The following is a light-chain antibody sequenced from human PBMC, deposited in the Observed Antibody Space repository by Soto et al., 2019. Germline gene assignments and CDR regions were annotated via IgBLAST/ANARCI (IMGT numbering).Light chain of an antibody. V-gene: IGKV3-15*01. CDR1: QSVSSN. CDR3: QQYNNWHPVT. CDR2: GAS. Sequence: EIVMMQSPATLSVSPGERVTLSCRASQSVSSNLAWYQQKSGQAPRLLIYGASTRATGIPARFSGSGSGTEFTLTISSLQSEDFAIYYCQQYNNWHPVTFGQGTRLEIK. J-gene: IGKJ5*01.